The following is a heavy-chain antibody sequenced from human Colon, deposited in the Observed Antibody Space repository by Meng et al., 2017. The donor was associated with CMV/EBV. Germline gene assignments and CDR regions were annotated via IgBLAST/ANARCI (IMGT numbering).Heavy chain of an antibody. D-gene: IGHD4-23*01. CDR3: TRGNSHAHDY. CDR1: GFTFSSYW. CDR2: VNSDGTST. Sequence: GGSLRLSCATSGFTFSSYWMHWVRQAPGKGLVWVSRVNSDGTSTSYADSVKGRFTISRDNAENTLYLQMNSLRAEDTAVYYCTRGNSHAHDYWGQGTRVTVSS. J-gene: IGHJ4*02. V-gene: IGHV3-74*01.